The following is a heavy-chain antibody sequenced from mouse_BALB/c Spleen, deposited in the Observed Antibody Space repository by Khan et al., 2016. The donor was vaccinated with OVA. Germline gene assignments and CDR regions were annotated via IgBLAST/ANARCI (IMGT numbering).Heavy chain of an antibody. CDR3: ARMARTIN. CDR2: INSNGGST. V-gene: IGHV5-6-3*01. Sequence: EVELVESGGGLVQPGGSLKLSCAASGFTFSSYGMSWVRQTPDKRLELVATINSNGGSTYYPDSVKGRFTISIDNAKNTLYLQMSSLKSEDTAMYYCARMARTINWGQGTTLTVSS. J-gene: IGHJ2*01. CDR1: GFTFSSYG.